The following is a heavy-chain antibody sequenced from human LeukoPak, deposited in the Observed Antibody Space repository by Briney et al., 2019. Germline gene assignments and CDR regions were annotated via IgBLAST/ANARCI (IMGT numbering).Heavy chain of an antibody. V-gene: IGHV3-21*01. D-gene: IGHD2-21*01. CDR2: ISSSSSYI. J-gene: IGHJ5*02. Sequence: GGSLRFSCAASGFSFSRYSMNWVRQAPGKGLEWVSSISSSSSYIYYADSVKGRFTISRDNAKNSLYLQMNSLRAEDTAVYYCARDLFRRFDPWGQGTLVTVSS. CDR1: GFSFSRYS. CDR3: ARDLFRRFDP.